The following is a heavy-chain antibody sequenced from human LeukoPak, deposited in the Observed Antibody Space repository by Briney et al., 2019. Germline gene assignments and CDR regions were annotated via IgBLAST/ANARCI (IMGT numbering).Heavy chain of an antibody. CDR2: ISGDGGST. CDR1: GFTFSSYA. CDR3: AKDGSGGRSSSSWYVPSLPYYYYGMDV. J-gene: IGHJ6*02. V-gene: IGHV3-43*02. D-gene: IGHD6-13*01. Sequence: PGGSLRLSCAASGFTFSSYAMHWVRQAPGKGLEWVSLISGDGGSTCYADSVKGRFTISRDNSKNSLYLQMNSLRTEDTALYYCAKDGSGGRSSSSWYVPSLPYYYYGMDVWGQGTTVTVSS.